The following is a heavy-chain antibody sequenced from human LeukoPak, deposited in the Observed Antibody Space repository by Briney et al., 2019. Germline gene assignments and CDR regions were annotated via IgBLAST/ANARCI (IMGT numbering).Heavy chain of an antibody. CDR1: GYSFSGYY. CDR2: IKPNSGAT. Sequence: ASVKVSCKASGYSFSGYYMYWVRQAPGQGLEWMGRIKPNSGATDYAQKFQDRVTMTRDTSTGTAYMEVSWLRSGETAVYYCARESASGSWPVYWGQGTLVTVSS. D-gene: IGHD6-13*01. CDR3: ARESASGSWPVY. V-gene: IGHV1-2*06. J-gene: IGHJ4*02.